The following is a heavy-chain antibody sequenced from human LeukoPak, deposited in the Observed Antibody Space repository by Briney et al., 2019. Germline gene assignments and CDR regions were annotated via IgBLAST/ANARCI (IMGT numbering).Heavy chain of an antibody. CDR3: ARGRRITMVRGVIPPAFDI. Sequence: SETLSLTCAVYGGSFSGYYWIWIRQPPGKGLEWIGEINHSGSTNYNPSLKSRVTISVDTSKNQFSLKLSSVTAADTAVYYCARGRRITMVRGVIPPAFDIWGQGTMVTVSS. J-gene: IGHJ3*02. V-gene: IGHV4-34*01. CDR2: INHSGST. D-gene: IGHD3-10*01. CDR1: GGSFSGYY.